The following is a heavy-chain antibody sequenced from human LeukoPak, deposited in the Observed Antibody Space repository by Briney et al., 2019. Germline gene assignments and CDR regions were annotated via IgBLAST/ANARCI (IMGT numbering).Heavy chain of an antibody. CDR1: GFTFSSYG. CDR3: AKGTATYYSGSGSSDYYYMDV. J-gene: IGHJ6*03. V-gene: IGHV3-30*02. CDR2: IRYDGSNK. Sequence: GGSLRLSCAASGFTFSSYGMHWVRQAPGKGLEWVAFIRYDGSNKYYVDSVKGRFTISRDNSKNTLYLQMNSLRAEDTAVYYCAKGTATYYSGSGSSDYYYMDVWGKGTTVTVSS. D-gene: IGHD3-10*01.